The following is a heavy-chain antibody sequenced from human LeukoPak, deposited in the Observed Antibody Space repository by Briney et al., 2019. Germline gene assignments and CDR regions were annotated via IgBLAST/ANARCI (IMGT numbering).Heavy chain of an antibody. CDR3: AKDDRAVAGTGYFDY. J-gene: IGHJ4*02. CDR1: GFTFDDYA. CDR2: ISWDGGYT. V-gene: IGHV3-43D*03. D-gene: IGHD6-19*01. Sequence: GSLRLSCAASGFTFDDYAMHWVRQAPGKGLEWVSVISWDGGYTYYADSVKGRFTISRDNSKNSLYLQMNSLRTEDTALYYCAKDDRAVAGTGYFDYWGQGTLVTVSS.